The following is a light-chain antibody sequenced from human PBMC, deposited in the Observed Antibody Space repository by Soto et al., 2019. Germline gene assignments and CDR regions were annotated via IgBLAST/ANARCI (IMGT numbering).Light chain of an antibody. Sequence: QSVLTQPPSVSAAPGQKVTISCSGSSSNIGNNYASWYQQLPGTAPKLLIYDNNKRPSGIPDRFSGSKSGTSATLGITGLQTGDEADYYCGTWDSSLSALCVFGTGTKVTVL. V-gene: IGLV1-51*01. J-gene: IGLJ1*01. CDR1: SSNIGNNY. CDR2: DNN. CDR3: GTWDSSLSALCV.